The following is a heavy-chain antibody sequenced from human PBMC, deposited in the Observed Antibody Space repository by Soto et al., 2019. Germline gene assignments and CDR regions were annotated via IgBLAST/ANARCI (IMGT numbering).Heavy chain of an antibody. J-gene: IGHJ3*01. CDR1: AFTFSSYA. CDR3: AKERGVVVVVTTGGGFDL. Sequence: EVQLLESGGGLVHPGGSLRLSCEVSAFTFSSYAMSWVRQAPGKGLEWVSTISGSGVSTYYGDSVKGRFTISRDNSKNTLYLQMNSLRVEDTAMYYCAKERGVVVVVTTGGGFDLWGQGTRVTVSS. CDR2: ISGSGVST. V-gene: IGHV3-23*01. D-gene: IGHD3-22*01.